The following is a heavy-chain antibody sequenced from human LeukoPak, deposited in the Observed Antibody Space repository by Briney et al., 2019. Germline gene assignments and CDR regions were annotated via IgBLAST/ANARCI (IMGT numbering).Heavy chain of an antibody. J-gene: IGHJ6*02. CDR1: GGSFSGYY. CDR2: INHSGST. D-gene: IGHD4-17*01. CDR3: ARGGYGEVWYYYYGMDV. Sequence: SETLSLTCAVYGGSFSGYYWSWIRQPPVKGLEWIGEINHSGSTNYNPSLKSRVTISVDTSKNQFSLKLSSVTAADTAVYYCARGGYGEVWYYYYGMDVWGQGTTVTVSS. V-gene: IGHV4-34*01.